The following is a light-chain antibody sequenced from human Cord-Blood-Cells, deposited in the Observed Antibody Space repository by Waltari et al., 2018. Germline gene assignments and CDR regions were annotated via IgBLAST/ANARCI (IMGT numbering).Light chain of an antibody. CDR3: QQFNSYPIT. CDR1: QGISSA. Sequence: AIKLTQSPSSLSASVGDRVTITCRASQGISSALAWYPQKPGKAPKLLIYDASSLESGVLSRFSGSGSGTDFTLTISSLQPEDFATYYCQQFNSYPITFGQG. J-gene: IGKJ5*01. V-gene: IGKV1-13*02. CDR2: DAS.